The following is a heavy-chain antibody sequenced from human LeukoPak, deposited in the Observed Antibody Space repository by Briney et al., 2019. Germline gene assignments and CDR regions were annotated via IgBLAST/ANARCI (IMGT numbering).Heavy chain of an antibody. D-gene: IGHD1-26*01. Sequence: SETLSLTCAVYGGSFSGYYWSWIRQPPGKGLEWIGEIYHSGSTNYNPSLKSRVTISVDKSKNQFSLKLSSVTAADTAVYYCARDVIVGATDWGQGTLVTVSS. V-gene: IGHV4-34*01. CDR3: ARDVIVGATD. CDR2: IYHSGST. J-gene: IGHJ4*02. CDR1: GGSFSGYY.